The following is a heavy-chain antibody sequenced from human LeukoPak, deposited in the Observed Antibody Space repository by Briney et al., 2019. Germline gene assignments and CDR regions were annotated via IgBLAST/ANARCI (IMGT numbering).Heavy chain of an antibody. CDR3: AKDSLLNYGYFDY. D-gene: IGHD4-11*01. CDR2: ISGSGGST. Sequence: GGSLRLSCAASGFTFSSYAMSWVHQAPGKGLEWVSAISGSGGSTYYADSVKGRFTISRDNSKNTLYLQMNSLGAEDTAVYYCAKDSLLNYGYFDYWGQGTLVTVSS. V-gene: IGHV3-23*01. CDR1: GFTFSSYA. J-gene: IGHJ4*02.